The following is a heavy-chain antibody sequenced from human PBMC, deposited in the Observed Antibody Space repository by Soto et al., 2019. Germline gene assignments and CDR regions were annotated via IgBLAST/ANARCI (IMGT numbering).Heavy chain of an antibody. J-gene: IGHJ6*02. CDR3: ARDRYCSSTSCYIWGDYYYYGMDV. CDR2: ISSSSSTI. V-gene: IGHV3-48*04. D-gene: IGHD2-2*02. CDR1: GFTFSSYS. Sequence: GGSLRLSCAASGFTFSSYSMNWVRQAPGKGLEWVSYISSSSSTIYYADSVKGRFTISRDNAKNSLYLQMNSLRAEDTAVYYCARDRYCSSTSCYIWGDYYYYGMDVWGQGTTVTVSS.